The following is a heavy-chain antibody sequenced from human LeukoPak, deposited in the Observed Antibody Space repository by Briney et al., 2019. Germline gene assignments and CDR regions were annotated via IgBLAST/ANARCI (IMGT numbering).Heavy chain of an antibody. Sequence: PGGSLRLSCAASGFTFSSYAMSWVRQAPGKGLEWVSSISGSGGNTYHADSVKGRFTISRDNSKNTLYLQMNSLRAEDTAVYYCAKDPIQYGGRYSSGWYSRGGGAFDIWGQGTMVTVSS. V-gene: IGHV3-23*01. CDR3: AKDPIQYGGRYSSGWYSRGGGAFDI. CDR2: ISGSGGNT. D-gene: IGHD6-19*01. CDR1: GFTFSSYA. J-gene: IGHJ3*02.